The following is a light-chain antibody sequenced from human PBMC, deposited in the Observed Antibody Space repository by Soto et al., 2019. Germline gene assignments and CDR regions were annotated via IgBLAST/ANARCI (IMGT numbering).Light chain of an antibody. CDR2: AAS. V-gene: IGKV1-12*01. Sequence: DIQMTQSPSSVSASVGDRVTITCRASQDISTWLAWYQQKPGKAPNLLIYAASSLQSGVPSRFSGSGSGTDFSLTISSLQPEDFATYFCQQGDSLPLTFGGGTKVEIK. J-gene: IGKJ4*01. CDR1: QDISTW. CDR3: QQGDSLPLT.